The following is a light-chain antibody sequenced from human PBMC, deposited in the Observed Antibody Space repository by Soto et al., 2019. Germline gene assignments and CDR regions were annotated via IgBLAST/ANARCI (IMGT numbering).Light chain of an antibody. CDR3: QQYNNWPRWA. V-gene: IGKV3-15*01. CDR2: GTS. CDR1: QNISSN. Sequence: EIVMTQSPATLSVSPGERATLSCMASQNISSNLAWYQQKPGQAPRLLFYGTSTRATGIPARFSGSGSGTEFTLTISSLQSEDFAVYYCQQYNNWPRWAFGQGTKV. J-gene: IGKJ1*01.